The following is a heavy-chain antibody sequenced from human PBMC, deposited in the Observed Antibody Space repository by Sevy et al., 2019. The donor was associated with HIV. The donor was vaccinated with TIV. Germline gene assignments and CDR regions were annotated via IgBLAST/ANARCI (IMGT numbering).Heavy chain of an antibody. D-gene: IGHD3-10*01. Sequence: GGSLRLSCAASGFTFSSYGMHWVRQAPGKGLEWVAVIWYDGSNKYYADSVKGRFTISRDNSKNTLYLQMNSLRAEDTDVYYCAKDFYYYGSGSYYNHLLGYFDYWGQGTLVTVSS. J-gene: IGHJ4*02. CDR1: GFTFSSYG. CDR3: AKDFYYYGSGSYYNHLLGYFDY. CDR2: IWYDGSNK. V-gene: IGHV3-33*06.